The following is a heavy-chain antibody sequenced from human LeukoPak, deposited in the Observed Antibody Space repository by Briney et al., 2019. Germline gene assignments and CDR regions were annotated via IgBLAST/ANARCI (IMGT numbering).Heavy chain of an antibody. D-gene: IGHD1-1*01. Sequence: PGRSLRLSCAASGFTFSSYAMHWVRQAPGKGLEWVAVISYDGSNKHYADSVKGRFTISRDNSKNTLYLQMNSLRAEDTAVYYCARAGGRRGDFPSDYWGQGTLVTVSS. CDR3: ARAGGRRGDFPSDY. V-gene: IGHV3-30-3*01. CDR2: ISYDGSNK. CDR1: GFTFSSYA. J-gene: IGHJ4*02.